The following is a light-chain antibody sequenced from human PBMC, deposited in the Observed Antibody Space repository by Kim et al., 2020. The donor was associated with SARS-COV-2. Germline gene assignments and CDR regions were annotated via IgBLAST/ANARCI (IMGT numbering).Light chain of an antibody. CDR2: DAS. CDR1: QSVSSS. J-gene: IGKJ4*01. CDR3: QQRRNWPLT. V-gene: IGKV3-11*01. Sequence: EIVLTQSPATLSLSPGERATLSCRASQSVSSSLAWYQEKPGQAPRLLIYDASSRATDIPARFSGSGSGTDFTLTISRLKPEDFAVYYCQQRRNWPLTFGGGTEVDIK.